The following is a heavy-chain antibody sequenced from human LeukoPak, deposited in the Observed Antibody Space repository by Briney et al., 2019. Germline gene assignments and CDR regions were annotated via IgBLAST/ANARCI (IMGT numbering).Heavy chain of an antibody. J-gene: IGHJ6*02. CDR1: GGTFSSYA. CDR2: IIPIFGTA. Sequence: SVKVSCKASGGTFSSYAISWLRQAPGQGLEWMGGIIPIFGTANYAQKFQGRVTITADESTSTAYMELSSLRSEDTAVYYCATTIFGVGYGMDVWGQGTTVTVSS. V-gene: IGHV1-69*13. D-gene: IGHD3-3*01. CDR3: ATTIFGVGYGMDV.